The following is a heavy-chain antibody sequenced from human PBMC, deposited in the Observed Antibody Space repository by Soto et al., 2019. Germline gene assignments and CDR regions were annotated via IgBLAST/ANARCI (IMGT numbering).Heavy chain of an antibody. D-gene: IGHD6-13*01. V-gene: IGHV4-59*01. CDR2: VYYSGNT. J-gene: IGHJ6*03. CDR1: GGSISPYY. Sequence: QVQLQESGPGLVKPSETLSLTCTVSGGSISPYYWSSIRQPPGKGLEWIGYVYYSGNTNYNPSLESRVTISVDTSRNRFSLNLTSATAADTAVYYCARKGAAASYAHYYMDVWGRGTAVTVSS. CDR3: ARKGAAASYAHYYMDV.